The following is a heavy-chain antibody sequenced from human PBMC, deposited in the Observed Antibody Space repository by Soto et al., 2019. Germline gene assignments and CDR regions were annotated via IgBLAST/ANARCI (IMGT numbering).Heavy chain of an antibody. J-gene: IGHJ4*02. V-gene: IGHV3-30*18. CDR1: GFTFSSYG. D-gene: IGHD5-12*01. CDR3: AKDGLRKYFDY. CDR2: ISYDGSNK. Sequence: PGGSLRLSCAASGFTFSSYGMHWVRQAPGKGLEWVAVISYDGSNKYYADSVKGRFTISRDNSKNTLYLQMNSLRAEDTAVYYCAKDGLRKYFDYWGQGTLVTVSS.